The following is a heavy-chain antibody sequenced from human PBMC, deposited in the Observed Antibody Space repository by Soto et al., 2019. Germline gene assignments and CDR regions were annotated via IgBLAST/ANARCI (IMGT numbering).Heavy chain of an antibody. J-gene: IGHJ6*02. Sequence: QVQLVQSGAEVKKPGSSVKVSCKASGGTFSSYAISWVRQAPGQGLEWMGGIIPIFGTANYAQKFQGRVTITTDESTSTAYMELSILRSEGTAVYYCAVGGCGGSSCPTRPTYYYYYGMEVWGQGTTVTVSS. V-gene: IGHV1-69*05. CDR3: AVGGCGGSSCPTRPTYYYYYGMEV. D-gene: IGHD2-21*01. CDR2: IIPIFGTA. CDR1: GGTFSSYA.